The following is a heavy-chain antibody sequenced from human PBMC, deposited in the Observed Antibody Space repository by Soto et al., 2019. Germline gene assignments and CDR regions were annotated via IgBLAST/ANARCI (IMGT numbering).Heavy chain of an antibody. J-gene: IGHJ5*02. CDR2: IFSDGSA. D-gene: IGHD1-1*01. CDR3: PRRRIQHSTFLRLDT. V-gene: IGHV4-30-2*06. Sequence: SETLSLTCVASGGSITSGDFSWNWIRQSPGKGLEWIGHIFSDGSAFSNPSLKSRVTISADRSKNQVSLILTSVTAADTAVYYCPRRRIQHSTFLRLDTWGQGTLVTVSS. CDR1: GGSITSGDFS.